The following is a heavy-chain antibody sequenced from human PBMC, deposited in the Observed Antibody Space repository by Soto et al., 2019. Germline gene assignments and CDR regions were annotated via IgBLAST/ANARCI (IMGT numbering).Heavy chain of an antibody. Sequence: SETLSLTCTVSGGSISSGGYYWSWIRQHPGKGLEWIGYIYYSGSTYYNPSLKIRVTISVDTSKNQFSLKLSSVTAAYTAVYYCAREYDFWSGYYRVGDAFDIWGQGTMVTVSS. CDR1: GGSISSGGYY. CDR3: AREYDFWSGYYRVGDAFDI. V-gene: IGHV4-31*03. CDR2: IYYSGST. D-gene: IGHD3-3*01. J-gene: IGHJ3*02.